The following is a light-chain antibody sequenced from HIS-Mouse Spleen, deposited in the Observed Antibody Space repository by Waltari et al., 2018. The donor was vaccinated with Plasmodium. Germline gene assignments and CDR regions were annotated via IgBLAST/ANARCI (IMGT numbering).Light chain of an antibody. V-gene: IGLV3-10*01. CDR1: ALPKKY. J-gene: IGLJ3*02. Sequence: SSELTQPPSVSVSPGQTARITCSGDALPKKYAYWYQKKSGQAPVLVIYEDSKRPSGFPERFSGSSSGTMATLTISGAQVEDEADYYCYSTDSSGNHRVFGGGTKLTVL. CDR3: YSTDSSGNHRV. CDR2: EDS.